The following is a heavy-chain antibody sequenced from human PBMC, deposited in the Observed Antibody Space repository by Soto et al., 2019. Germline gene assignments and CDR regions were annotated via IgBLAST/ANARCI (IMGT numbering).Heavy chain of an antibody. CDR1: GGSLSSDEYF. J-gene: IGHJ6*02. D-gene: IGHD6-6*01. CDR3: ARAGSEDYYCMDF. Sequence: SGTQSLTCRVSGGSLSSDEYFWRWIRQSPGKGLEWIGYIHYSGSTSYNPSLKSRLTISVDTSKNQFSLNLSSVTAADTAVDYCARAGSEDYYCMDFLGQGTTVTVSS. V-gene: IGHV4-30-4*01. CDR2: IHYSGST.